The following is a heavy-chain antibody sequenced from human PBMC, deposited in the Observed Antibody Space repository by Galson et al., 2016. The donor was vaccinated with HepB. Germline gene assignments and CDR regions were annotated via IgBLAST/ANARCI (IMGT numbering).Heavy chain of an antibody. D-gene: IGHD1-1*01. Sequence: SVKVSCKASGYSFKVYGITWVRQAPGQGLEWMGWISAYSANTKYAQKFQGRVTLTEDTSTDTAYMELSSLRSEDSAVYYCATGRNTPELEAFHIWGQGTMLTVSS. CDR1: GYSFKVYG. CDR3: ATGRNTPELEAFHI. V-gene: IGHV1-18*04. J-gene: IGHJ3*02. CDR2: ISAYSANT.